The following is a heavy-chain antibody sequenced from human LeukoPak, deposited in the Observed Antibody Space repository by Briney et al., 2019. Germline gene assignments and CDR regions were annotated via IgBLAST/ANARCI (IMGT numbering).Heavy chain of an antibody. D-gene: IGHD3-22*01. CDR3: AKDGYYDSSGYNDAFDI. CDR1: GFTFSSYS. J-gene: IGHJ3*02. Sequence: PGGSLRLSCAAPGFTFSSYSMNWVRQAPGKGLEWVSSISSSSSYIYYADSVKGRFTISRDNAKNSLYLQMNSLRAEDTAVYYCAKDGYYDSSGYNDAFDIWGQGTMVTVSS. V-gene: IGHV3-21*04. CDR2: ISSSSSYI.